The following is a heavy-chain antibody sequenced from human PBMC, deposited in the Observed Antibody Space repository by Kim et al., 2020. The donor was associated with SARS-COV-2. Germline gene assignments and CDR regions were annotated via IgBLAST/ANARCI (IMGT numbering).Heavy chain of an antibody. CDR2: ISSSSSYT. CDR1: GFTFSDYY. CDR3: ATAAYDFWSGYPYYYYGMDV. D-gene: IGHD3-3*01. J-gene: IGHJ6*02. V-gene: IGHV3-11*03. Sequence: GGSLRLSCAASGFTFSDYYMSWIRRAPGKGLEWVSYISSSSSYTNYADSVKGRFTISRDNAKNSLYLQMNSLRAEDTAVYYCATAAYDFWSGYPYYYYGMDVWGQGTTVTVSS.